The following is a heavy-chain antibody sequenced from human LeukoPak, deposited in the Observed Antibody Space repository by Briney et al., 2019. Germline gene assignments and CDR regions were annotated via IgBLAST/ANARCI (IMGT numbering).Heavy chain of an antibody. V-gene: IGHV4-59*01. D-gene: IGHD4-17*01. CDR2: IHKRESS. CDR1: GGSISTDY. J-gene: IGHJ4*02. CDR3: ARWNWDYGDYSPNFYL. Sequence: SETLSLTCTVSGGSISTDYWNWIRQPPGKGLQWIGYIHKRESSKYNPSFKSRLAFSLEISQNQFSLKLNSVAAADSAVYYCARWNWDYGDYSPNFYLWGQGILVTVSS.